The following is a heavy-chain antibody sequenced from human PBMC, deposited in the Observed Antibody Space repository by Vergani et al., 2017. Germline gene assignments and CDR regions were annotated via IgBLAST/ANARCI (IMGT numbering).Heavy chain of an antibody. D-gene: IGHD2-2*01. CDR2: IYTSGST. CDR1: GGSISSGSYY. Sequence: QVQLQESGPGLVKPSQTLSLTCTVSGGSISSGSYYWSWIRQPAGKGLEWIGRIYTSGSTNYNPSLKSRVTMSVDTSKNQFSLKLSSVTAADTAVYYCARVHCSSTSCFYYMDVWGKGTTVTVSS. J-gene: IGHJ6*03. V-gene: IGHV4-61*02. CDR3: ARVHCSSTSCFYYMDV.